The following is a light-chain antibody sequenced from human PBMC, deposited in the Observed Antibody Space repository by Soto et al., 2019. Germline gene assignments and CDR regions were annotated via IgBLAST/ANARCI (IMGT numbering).Light chain of an antibody. Sequence: EIVLTQSPDTRSLSPGERATLSCIASQIVSSNFLAWYQHKPGQAPRLVIYAASSKVTGIPDRFNGSGSGTDLTLAISRLESEDFAVYYCQYYGGSPGTFGHGTKVEIK. J-gene: IGKJ1*01. CDR1: QIVSSNF. CDR3: QYYGGSPGT. CDR2: AAS. V-gene: IGKV3-20*01.